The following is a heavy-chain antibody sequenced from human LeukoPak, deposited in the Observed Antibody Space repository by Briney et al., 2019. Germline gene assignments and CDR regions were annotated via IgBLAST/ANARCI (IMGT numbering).Heavy chain of an antibody. D-gene: IGHD3-16*02. CDR1: GFTFSSYG. CDR2: ISYDGSNK. V-gene: IGHV3-30*18. Sequence: GRSLRLSCAASGFTFSSYGMHWVRQAPGKGLEWVAVISYDGSNKYYADSVKGRFTITRDNSKNTLYLQMNSLRAEDTAVYYCAKATFGGVIVSPGYWGQGTLVTVSS. J-gene: IGHJ4*02. CDR3: AKATFGGVIVSPGY.